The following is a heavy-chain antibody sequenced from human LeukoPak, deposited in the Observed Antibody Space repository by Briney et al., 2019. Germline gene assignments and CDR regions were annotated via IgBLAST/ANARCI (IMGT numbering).Heavy chain of an antibody. CDR2: IYYSENT. V-gene: IGHV4-59*01. Sequence: SETLSLTCTVSGGSISSYYWIWIRQPPGKGLEWIGYIYYSENTNYNPSLKSRVSISVDTSKNQFSLKLTSVTAADTAVYYCARAILTGYYYYYYYGMDVWGQGTTVTVSS. D-gene: IGHD3-9*01. CDR3: ARAILTGYYYYYYYGMDV. J-gene: IGHJ6*02. CDR1: GGSISSYY.